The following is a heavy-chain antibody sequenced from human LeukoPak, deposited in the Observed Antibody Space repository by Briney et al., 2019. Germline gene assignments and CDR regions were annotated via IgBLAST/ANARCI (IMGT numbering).Heavy chain of an antibody. CDR3: ARVNDILTGYSGFDY. CDR2: IIPIFGTA. V-gene: IGHV1-69*06. CDR1: GGTFSSYA. D-gene: IGHD3-9*01. J-gene: IGHJ4*02. Sequence: ASVKVSCKASGGTFSSYAISWVRQAPGQGLEWMGGIIPIFGTANYAQKFQGRVTITADKSTSTAYMELSSLRSEDTAVYYCARVNDILTGYSGFDYWGQGTLVTVSS.